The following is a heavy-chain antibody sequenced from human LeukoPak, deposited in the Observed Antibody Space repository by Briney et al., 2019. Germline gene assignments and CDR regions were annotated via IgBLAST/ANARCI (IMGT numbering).Heavy chain of an antibody. V-gene: IGHV1-8*03. D-gene: IGHD6-13*01. CDR1: GYTFTSYD. CDR3: ARRADSSSWYPYYYYYMDV. Sequence: GASVKVSCKASGYTFTSYDINWVRQATGQGLEWMGWMNPNSGSTGYAQKFQGRVTITRNTSISTAYMELSSLRSEDTAVYYCARRADSSSWYPYYYYYMDVWGKGTTVTVSS. J-gene: IGHJ6*03. CDR2: MNPNSGST.